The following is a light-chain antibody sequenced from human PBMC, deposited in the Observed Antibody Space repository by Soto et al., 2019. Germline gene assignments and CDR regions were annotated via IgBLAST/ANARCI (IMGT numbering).Light chain of an antibody. CDR3: QQRYNWLT. J-gene: IGKJ4*01. CDR2: GVS. CDR1: QTVSSY. Sequence: IVLTQSPANLSLSPGERATLSCRARQTVSSYLSWYQHKPGQAPRLLIYGVSNRATGIPARFSGSGSGTDFTLTISSLEPEDSAVYYCQQRYNWLTFGGGTKVEIK. V-gene: IGKV3-11*01.